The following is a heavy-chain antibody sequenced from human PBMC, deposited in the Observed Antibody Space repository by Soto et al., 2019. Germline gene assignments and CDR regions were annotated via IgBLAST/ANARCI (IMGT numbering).Heavy chain of an antibody. D-gene: IGHD4-17*01. CDR3: ASGPDYGGNSIYFAY. Sequence: SETLSLTCAVSGGSISSSNGWSWVRQPPGKGLEWIGEIYHSGSTNYNPSLKSRVTISVDKSKNQFSLKLSSVTAADTAVYYCASGPDYGGNSIYFAYWGQGTLVTVSS. CDR1: GGSISSSNG. V-gene: IGHV4-4*02. CDR2: IYHSGST. J-gene: IGHJ4*02.